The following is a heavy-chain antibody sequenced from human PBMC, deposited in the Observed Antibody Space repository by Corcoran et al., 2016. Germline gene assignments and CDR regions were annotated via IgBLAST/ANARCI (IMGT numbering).Heavy chain of an antibody. J-gene: IGHJ4*02. V-gene: IGHV3-7*01. CDR3: ARALAGADPDY. Sequence: EVQLVESGGGLVQPGGSLRLSCAASGFTFSSYWMSWVRQAPGKGLEWVANIKQDGSEKYYVDSVKGRFTISRDNAKNSLYLQMNSLRAEDTAVYYGARALAGADPDYWGQGTLVTVSS. D-gene: IGHD1-26*01. CDR2: IKQDGSEK. CDR1: GFTFSSYW.